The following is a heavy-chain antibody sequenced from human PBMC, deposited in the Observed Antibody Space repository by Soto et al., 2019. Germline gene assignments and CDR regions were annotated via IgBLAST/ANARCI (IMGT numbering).Heavy chain of an antibody. CDR1: GGSISRGGYY. Sequence: QVQLQESGPGLVKPSQPLSLTCPVSGGSISRGGYYWSWIRQHPGKGLEWIGYIYYSGGTYYNPPLKSRVTISVDPSENQFSLRLSSVTAADTAVYYCARKESGYAYYMDVWVKGTTVTVSS. J-gene: IGHJ6*03. D-gene: IGHD5-12*01. V-gene: IGHV4-31*03. CDR2: IYYSGGT. CDR3: ARKESGYAYYMDV.